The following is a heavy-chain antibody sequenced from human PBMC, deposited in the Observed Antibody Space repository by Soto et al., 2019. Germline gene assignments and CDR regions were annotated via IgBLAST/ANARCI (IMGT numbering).Heavy chain of an antibody. J-gene: IGHJ3*02. D-gene: IGHD3-3*01. CDR1: GYTFTSYG. CDR3: ARGRPPVYYDFWSGPTAFDI. Sequence: ASVKVSCKASGYTFTSYGISWVRQAPGQGLEWMGWISAYNGNTNYAQKLQGRVTMTTDTSTSTAYMELRSLRSDDTAVYYCARGRPPVYYDFWSGPTAFDIWGQGTMVTVSS. CDR2: ISAYNGNT. V-gene: IGHV1-18*01.